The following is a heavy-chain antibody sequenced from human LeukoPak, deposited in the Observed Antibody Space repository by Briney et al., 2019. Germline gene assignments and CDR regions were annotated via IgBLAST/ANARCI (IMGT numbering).Heavy chain of an antibody. CDR3: ARDRVGATNWFDP. CDR2: MYYSGST. D-gene: IGHD1-26*01. Sequence: PSETLSLTCTVSGGSISTYYWSWIRQPPGKGLEWIGYMYYSGSTDYNPSLKSRVAISVDTSKNQFSLKLSSVTAADTAVYYCARDRVGATNWFDPWGQGTLVTVFS. V-gene: IGHV4-59*12. CDR1: GGSISTYY. J-gene: IGHJ5*02.